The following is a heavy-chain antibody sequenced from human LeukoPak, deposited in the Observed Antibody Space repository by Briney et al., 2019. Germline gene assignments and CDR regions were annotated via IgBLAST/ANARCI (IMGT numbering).Heavy chain of an antibody. CDR3: ARGLPLPGRIVGVPDY. CDR1: GFTFSSYD. V-gene: IGHV3-13*01. Sequence: GGSLRLSCAASGFTFSSYDMHWVRQATGKGLEWVSAIGTAGDTYYPGSVKGRFTISRENAKNSLYLQMNSLRAGDTAVYYCARGLPLPGRIVGVPDYWGQGTLVTVSS. D-gene: IGHD1-26*01. CDR2: IGTAGDT. J-gene: IGHJ4*02.